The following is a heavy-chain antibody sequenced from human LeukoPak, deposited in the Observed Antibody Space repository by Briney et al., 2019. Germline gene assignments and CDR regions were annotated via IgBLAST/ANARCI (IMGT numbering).Heavy chain of an antibody. V-gene: IGHV4-59*01. CDR3: ARGTAASDASDI. CDR1: GGSISSYY. CDR2: IYYSGST. D-gene: IGHD6-13*01. Sequence: SETLSLTCTVSGGSISSYYWSWIRQPPGKGLEWIGYIYYSGSTNYNPSLKSRVTISVDTSKNQFSLKLSSVTAADTAVYHCARGTAASDASDIWGQGTMVTVSS. J-gene: IGHJ3*02.